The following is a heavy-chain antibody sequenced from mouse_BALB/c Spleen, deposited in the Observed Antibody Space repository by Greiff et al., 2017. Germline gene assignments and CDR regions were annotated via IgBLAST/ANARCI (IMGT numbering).Heavy chain of an antibody. J-gene: IGHJ4*01. D-gene: IGHD1-1*01. Sequence: EVQLVESGGDLVKPGGSLKLSCAASGFTFSSYGMSWVRQTPDKRLEWVATISSGGSYTYYPDSVKGRFTISRDNAKNTLYLQMSSLKSEDTAMYYCARQGYGSSPYAMDYWGQGTSVTVSS. CDR2: ISSGGSYT. V-gene: IGHV5-6*01. CDR1: GFTFSSYG. CDR3: ARQGYGSSPYAMDY.